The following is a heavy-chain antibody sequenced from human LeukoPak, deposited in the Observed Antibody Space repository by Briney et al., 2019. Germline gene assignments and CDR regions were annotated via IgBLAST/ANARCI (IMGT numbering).Heavy chain of an antibody. CDR3: VRVLQQLVLYSGYYYYGMDV. J-gene: IGHJ6*02. CDR2: IIPIFGTA. Sequence: SVKVSCKASGGTFSSYAISWVRQAPGQGLEWMGGIIPIFGTANYAQKFQGRVTITADESTSTAYMELSSLRSEDTAVYYCVRVLQQLVLYSGYYYYGMDVWGQGTTVTVSS. V-gene: IGHV1-69*13. D-gene: IGHD6-13*01. CDR1: GGTFSSYA.